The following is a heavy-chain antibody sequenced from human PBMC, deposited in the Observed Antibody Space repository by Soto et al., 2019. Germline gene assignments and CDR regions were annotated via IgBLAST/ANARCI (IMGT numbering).Heavy chain of an antibody. CDR2: IDPSDSYT. V-gene: IGHV5-10-1*01. D-gene: IGHD2-15*01. CDR3: TRPVGYCSGGSCYYSYGMDV. CDR1: GYSFTSYW. Sequence: GESLKISCKGSGYSFTSYWISWVRQMPGKGLEWMGRIDPSDSYTNYSPSFQGHVTISADKSISTAYLQWSSLEASDTAMYYCTRPVGYCSGGSCYYSYGMDVWGQGTTVTVSS. J-gene: IGHJ6*02.